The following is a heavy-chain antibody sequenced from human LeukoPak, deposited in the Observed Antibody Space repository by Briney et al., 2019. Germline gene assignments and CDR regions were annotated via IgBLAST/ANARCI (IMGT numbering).Heavy chain of an antibody. J-gene: IGHJ4*02. V-gene: IGHV4-59*01. CDR3: AMGGGSSGYFYY. CDR2: IYYSGST. D-gene: IGHD3-22*01. CDR1: GDSISSYY. Sequence: PSETLSLTCTVSGDSISSYYWSWIRQPPGKGLEWIGYIYYSGSTNYNPSLKSRVTISVDTSKNQFSLKLTSVTAADTAVYYCAMGGGSSGYFYYWGQGTLVTVSS.